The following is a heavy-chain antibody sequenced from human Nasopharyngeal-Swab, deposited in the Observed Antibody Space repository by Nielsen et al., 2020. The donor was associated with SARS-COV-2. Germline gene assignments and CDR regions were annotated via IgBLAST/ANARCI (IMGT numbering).Heavy chain of an antibody. V-gene: IGHV3-9*01. CDR1: GFTFGDYS. D-gene: IGHD6-13*01. Sequence: GGSLRLSCAASGFTFGDYSMHWVRQPPGKGLAWVSGISWNSGSIGYADSVKGRFTISRDNAKNSLYLQMNSLRAEDTALYYCAKAPSIAAAVDYYYGMDVWGQGTTVTVSS. J-gene: IGHJ6*02. CDR2: ISWNSGSI. CDR3: AKAPSIAAAVDYYYGMDV.